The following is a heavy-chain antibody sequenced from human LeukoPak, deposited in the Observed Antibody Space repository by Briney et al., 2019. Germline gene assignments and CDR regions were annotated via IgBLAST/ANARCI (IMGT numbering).Heavy chain of an antibody. V-gene: IGHV4-59*08. J-gene: IGHJ4*02. CDR3: ARTVAVAGSFSFDN. CDR2: VFYSGST. Sequence: SETLSVTCTVSGGSISRYYWSWIRQPPGKGVEWIGYVFYSGSTHYNPSLKSRVTISVDTSKNQFSLKLTSVTAADTAVYYCARTVAVAGSFSFDNWGQGTLVTVSS. D-gene: IGHD6-19*01. CDR1: GGSISRYY.